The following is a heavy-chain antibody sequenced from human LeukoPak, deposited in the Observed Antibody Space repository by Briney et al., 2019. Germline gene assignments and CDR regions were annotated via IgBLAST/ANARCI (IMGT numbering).Heavy chain of an antibody. CDR2: ISGDSAYI. CDR1: GFTFSPYN. Sequence: GGSLRLSCAASGFTFSPYNMKWVRQAPGKGLEWVSSISGDSAYIYYADSLRGRFTISRDNAKNSLYLQMNSLRAEDTAVYYCARGLCSGGRCYSDYWGQGTLVTVSS. CDR3: ARGLCSGGRCYSDY. V-gene: IGHV3-21*01. J-gene: IGHJ4*02. D-gene: IGHD2-15*01.